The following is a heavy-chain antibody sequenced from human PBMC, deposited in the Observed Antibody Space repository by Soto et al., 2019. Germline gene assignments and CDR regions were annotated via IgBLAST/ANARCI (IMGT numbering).Heavy chain of an antibody. Sequence: ASVKVSCKASGYTFTSYGISWVRQAPGQGLEWMGWISAYNGNTNYAQKLQGRVTMTTDTSTSTAYMELRSLRSDDTAVYYCARTDIRIGSVSPPDYWGQGTLLTVSS. J-gene: IGHJ4*02. V-gene: IGHV1-18*01. D-gene: IGHD2-15*01. CDR1: GYTFTSYG. CDR2: ISAYNGNT. CDR3: ARTDIRIGSVSPPDY.